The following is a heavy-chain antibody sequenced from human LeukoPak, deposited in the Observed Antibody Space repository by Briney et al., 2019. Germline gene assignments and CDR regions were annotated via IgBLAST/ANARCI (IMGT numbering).Heavy chain of an antibody. D-gene: IGHD1-26*01. CDR2: IHHTGST. CDR3: ARHPSGSSFDY. Sequence: SETLSLTCSVSGGSISISNYYWGWIRQPPGTGLEWIGTIHHTGSTYYNPSLRSRVTVSVDTSNNQFSLKVTSVTAADTAIYYCARHPSGSSFDYWGQGTLVAVSS. CDR1: GGSISISNYY. V-gene: IGHV4-39*01. J-gene: IGHJ4*02.